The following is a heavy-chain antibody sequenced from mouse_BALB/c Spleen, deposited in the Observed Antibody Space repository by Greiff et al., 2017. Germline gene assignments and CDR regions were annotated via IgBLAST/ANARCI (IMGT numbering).Heavy chain of an antibody. J-gene: IGHJ2*01. CDR1: GDSITSGY. V-gene: IGHV3-8*02. CDR2: ISYSGST. CDR3: ARKKGNLYYFDY. Sequence: EVKLQESGPSLVKPSQTLSLTCSVTGDSITSGYWNWIRKFPGNKLEYMGYISYSGSTYYNPSLKSRISITRDTSKNQYYLQLNSVTTEDTATYYCARKKGNLYYFDYWGQGTTLTVSS.